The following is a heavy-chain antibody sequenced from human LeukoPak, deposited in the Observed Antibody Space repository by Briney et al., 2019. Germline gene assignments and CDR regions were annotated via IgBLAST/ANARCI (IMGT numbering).Heavy chain of an antibody. CDR3: ARGVGIVVVITTQPGAFDI. V-gene: IGHV3-30-3*01. J-gene: IGHJ3*02. D-gene: IGHD3-22*01. CDR2: ISYDGSNK. Sequence: GGSLRLSCAASGFTFSSYAMHWVRQAPGKGLEWVAVISYDGSNKYYADSVKGRFTISRDNSKNTPYLQMNSLRAEDTAVYYCARGVGIVVVITTQPGAFDIWGQGTMVTVSS. CDR1: GFTFSSYA.